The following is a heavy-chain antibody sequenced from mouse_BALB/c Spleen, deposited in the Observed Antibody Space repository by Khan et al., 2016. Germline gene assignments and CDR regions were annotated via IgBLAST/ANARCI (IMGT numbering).Heavy chain of an antibody. V-gene: IGHV3-2*02. CDR2: ITYSGYT. Sequence: EVQLQESGPGLVKPSQSLSLTCTVTGYSITSDYAWNWIRQFPGNKLEWMGYITYSGYTSYNPSLKSRISITRDPSKNQFFLQLNAFTTEGTVTYYWATTGNYVDYWSQGTTLTVSS. D-gene: IGHD4-1*02. CDR1: GYSITSDYA. J-gene: IGHJ2*01. CDR3: ATTGNYVDY.